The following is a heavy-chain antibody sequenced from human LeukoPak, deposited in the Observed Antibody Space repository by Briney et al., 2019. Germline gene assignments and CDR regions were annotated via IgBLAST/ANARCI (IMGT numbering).Heavy chain of an antibody. CDR1: GFAFSSYA. CDR2: ISTGSSYT. Sequence: GGSLRLSXAASGFAFSSYAMNSVRQAPGKGLEWVSSISTGSSYTYYADSVKGRFTISRDNAKNSLYLQMNSLGAEDTAVYYCATTITRGYWGQGTLVTVSS. J-gene: IGHJ4*02. V-gene: IGHV3-21*01. CDR3: ATTITRGY. D-gene: IGHD4-11*01.